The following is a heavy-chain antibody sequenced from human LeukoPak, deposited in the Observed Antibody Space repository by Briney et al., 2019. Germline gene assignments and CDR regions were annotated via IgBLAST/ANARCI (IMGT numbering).Heavy chain of an antibody. CDR3: ARVSVEMATIDYFDY. D-gene: IGHD5-24*01. CDR1: GGTFSSYA. Sequence: SAKVSCKASGGTFSSYAISWVRQAPGQGLEWMGGIIPIFGTANYAQKFQGRVTITADKSTSTAYMELSSLRSEDTAVYYCARVSVEMATIDYFDYWGQGTLVTVSS. V-gene: IGHV1-69*06. J-gene: IGHJ4*02. CDR2: IIPIFGTA.